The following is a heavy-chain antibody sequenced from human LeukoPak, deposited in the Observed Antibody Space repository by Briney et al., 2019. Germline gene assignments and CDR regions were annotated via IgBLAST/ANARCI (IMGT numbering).Heavy chain of an antibody. D-gene: IGHD3-10*01. Sequence: PSQTLSLTCAVSGGSISSGGYSWSWIRQPPGKGLGWIGYIYHSGSTYYNPSLKSRVTISVDRSKNQFSLKLSSVTAADTAVYYCARGSRRRFGEFVHEFDYWGQGTLVTVSS. CDR3: ARGSRRRFGEFVHEFDY. CDR1: GGSISSGGYS. V-gene: IGHV4-30-2*01. CDR2: IYHSGST. J-gene: IGHJ4*02.